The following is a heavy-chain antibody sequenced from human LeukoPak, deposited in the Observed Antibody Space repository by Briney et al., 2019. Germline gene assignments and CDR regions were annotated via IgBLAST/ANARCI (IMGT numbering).Heavy chain of an antibody. Sequence: SETLSLTRTVSGGSISSSSYYWGWIRQPPGKGLEWIGSIYYSGSTYYNPSLKSRVTISVDTSKNQFSLKLSSVTAADTAVYYCARLTQAITMVRGPRFDYWGQGTLATVSS. CDR3: ARLTQAITMVRGPRFDY. J-gene: IGHJ4*02. V-gene: IGHV4-39*01. CDR1: GGSISSSSYY. D-gene: IGHD3-10*01. CDR2: IYYSGST.